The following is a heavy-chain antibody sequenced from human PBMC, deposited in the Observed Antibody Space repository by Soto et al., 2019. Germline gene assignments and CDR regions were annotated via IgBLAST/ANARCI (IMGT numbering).Heavy chain of an antibody. CDR1: GFTFSSYW. CDR3: ARVMVRGVILYRLSWAWFDY. D-gene: IGHD3-10*01. V-gene: IGHV3-7*03. CDR2: IKQDGSEK. Sequence: PGGSLRLTCAASGFTFSSYWMSWVRQAPGKGLEWVANIKQDGSEKYYVDSVKGRFTISRDNAKNSLYLQMNSLRAEDTAVYYCARVMVRGVILYRLSWAWFDYWGQGTLVTVSS. J-gene: IGHJ4*02.